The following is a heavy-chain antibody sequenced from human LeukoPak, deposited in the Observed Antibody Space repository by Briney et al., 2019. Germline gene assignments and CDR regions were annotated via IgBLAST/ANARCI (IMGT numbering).Heavy chain of an antibody. V-gene: IGHV1-69*13. J-gene: IGHJ4*02. Sequence: ASVKVSYKASGGTFSSYAISWVRQAPGQGLEWMGGIIPIFGTANYAQKFQGRVTITADESTSTAYMELSSLRSEDTAVYYCARMTSSGWYAAGYYFDYWGQGTLVTVSS. CDR2: IIPIFGTA. D-gene: IGHD6-19*01. CDR1: GGTFSSYA. CDR3: ARMTSSGWYAAGYYFDY.